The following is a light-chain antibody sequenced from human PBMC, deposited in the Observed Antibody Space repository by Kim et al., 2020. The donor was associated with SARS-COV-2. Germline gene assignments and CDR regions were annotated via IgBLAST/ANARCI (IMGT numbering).Light chain of an antibody. CDR2: AAS. CDR1: QSISNY. J-gene: IGKJ2*01. V-gene: IGKV1-39*01. Sequence: IQMTQSPSSLSASVGDRVTITCRASQSISNYLDWYQQKPGKAPKVLIYAASILQSGVPSRFSGSGSGTDFTLTISSLQPEDFATYYCYRRKNNSPEYTFGQGTKLEI. CDR3: YRRKNNSPEYT.